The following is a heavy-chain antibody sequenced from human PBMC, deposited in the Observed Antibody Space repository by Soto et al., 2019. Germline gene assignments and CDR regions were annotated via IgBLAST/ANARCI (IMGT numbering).Heavy chain of an antibody. V-gene: IGHV4-39*01. D-gene: IGHD6-25*01. CDR1: GGSISSSSYY. J-gene: IGHJ4*02. CDR2: IYYSGST. Sequence: QLQLQESGPGLVKPSETLSLTCTVSGGSISSSSYYWGWIRQPPGKGLEWIGSIYYSGSTYYNPSLTSRVTMSVDTSKHQFSLKLSSVTAADTAVYYCAISPPEYSGGWSDYWGQGTLFTVSS. CDR3: AISPPEYSGGWSDY.